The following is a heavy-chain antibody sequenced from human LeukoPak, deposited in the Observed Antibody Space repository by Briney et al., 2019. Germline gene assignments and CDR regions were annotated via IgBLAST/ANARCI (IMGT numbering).Heavy chain of an antibody. CDR3: ARRRGYSYGRHFDY. D-gene: IGHD5-18*01. Sequence: SETLSLTCSVSGGSIYSYYWTWIRQPPGKGLEWIGHVYSSGNTNYNPSLKGRVTISVDSSKNQFSLKLSSVTAADTAVYYCARRRGYSYGRHFDYWGQGTLVAVSS. CDR2: VYSSGNT. CDR1: GGSIYSYY. V-gene: IGHV4-59*12. J-gene: IGHJ4*02.